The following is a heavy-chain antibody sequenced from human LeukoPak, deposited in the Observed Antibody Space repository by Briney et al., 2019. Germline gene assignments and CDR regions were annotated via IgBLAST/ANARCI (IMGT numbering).Heavy chain of an antibody. V-gene: IGHV3-49*04. Sequence: GGSLRLSCVASGFTYSTYAIHWVRQAPGKGLEWVSFIRNKASGGTTEHAASVRGRFTTSRDDSKSIAYLQMNSLKTEDTALYYCTRDRIMTDFWGQGTLVTVSS. CDR3: TRDRIMTDF. CDR1: GFTYSTYA. D-gene: IGHD2-15*01. J-gene: IGHJ4*02. CDR2: IRNKASGGTT.